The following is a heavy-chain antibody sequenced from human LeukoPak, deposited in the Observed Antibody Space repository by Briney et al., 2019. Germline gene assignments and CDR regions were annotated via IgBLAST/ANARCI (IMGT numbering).Heavy chain of an antibody. CDR3: AKGQTRITMIVVVQEDAYFDY. J-gene: IGHJ4*02. D-gene: IGHD3-22*01. CDR2: ISSSSSYI. CDR1: GFTFSSYS. V-gene: IGHV3-21*04. Sequence: GGSLTLSCAASGFTFSSYSMNWVRQAPGKGLEWVSSISSSSSYIYYADSVKGRFTISRDNAKNSLYLQMNSLRAEDTAVYYCAKGQTRITMIVVVQEDAYFDYWGQGTLVTVSS.